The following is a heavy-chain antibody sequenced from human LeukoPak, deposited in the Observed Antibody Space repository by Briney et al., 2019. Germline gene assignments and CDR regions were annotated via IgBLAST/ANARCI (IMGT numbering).Heavy chain of an antibody. CDR2: IYPDDSDT. CDR3: AIGRGGQQLGDY. D-gene: IGHD6-13*01. Sequence: GESLKISCKHSEYSFPNYCIGWVRQMPGKGLEWMGIIYPDDSDTRYSPSFQGQVTISADKSISTAYLQWSSLKASDTAMYYCAIGRGGQQLGDYWGQGTLVTVSS. V-gene: IGHV5-51*01. J-gene: IGHJ4*02. CDR1: EYSFPNYC.